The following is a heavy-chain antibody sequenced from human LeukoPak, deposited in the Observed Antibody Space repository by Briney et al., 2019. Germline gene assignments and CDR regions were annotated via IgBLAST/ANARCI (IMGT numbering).Heavy chain of an antibody. CDR3: ARRTGCSGGSCYYHYYYGMDV. Sequence: GESLKISCKGSGYSFTSYWIGWVRQMPGKGLEWMGIIYPGDSDTRYSPSFQGQVTISADKSISTAYLQWSSLKASDTAMYYCARRTGCSGGSCYYHYYYGMDVWGQGTTVTVSS. J-gene: IGHJ6*02. CDR1: GYSFTSYW. CDR2: IYPGDSDT. V-gene: IGHV5-51*01. D-gene: IGHD2-15*01.